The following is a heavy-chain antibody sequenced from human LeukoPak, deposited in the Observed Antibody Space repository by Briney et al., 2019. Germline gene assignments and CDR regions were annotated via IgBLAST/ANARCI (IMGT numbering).Heavy chain of an antibody. CDR2: ISSDGDNK. CDR1: GFSFSTFA. J-gene: IGHJ4*02. Sequence: GGSLRLSCAASGFSFSTFAIHWVRQAPGKGLEWVVVISSDGDNKYYADSVKGRFTISRDNSKNTLLLQMNSLKTEDTAVYYCARAKLHSSLDYWGQGVLVTVSS. V-gene: IGHV3-30-3*01. D-gene: IGHD3-22*01. CDR3: ARAKLHSSLDY.